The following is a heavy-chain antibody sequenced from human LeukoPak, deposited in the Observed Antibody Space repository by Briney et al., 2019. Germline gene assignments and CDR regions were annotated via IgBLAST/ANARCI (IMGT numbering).Heavy chain of an antibody. J-gene: IGHJ4*02. CDR3: ARDWEY. CDR2: IKQDGSEK. CDR1: GFTFSDYW. Sequence: PGGSLRLSCAASGFTFSDYWMSWVRQAPGKGLERAANIKQDGSEKYYVDSVKGRFTVSRDNAKNSLYLQMNSLRAEDTAVYYCARDWEYWGQGTLVTVSS. V-gene: IGHV3-7*01. D-gene: IGHD1-26*01.